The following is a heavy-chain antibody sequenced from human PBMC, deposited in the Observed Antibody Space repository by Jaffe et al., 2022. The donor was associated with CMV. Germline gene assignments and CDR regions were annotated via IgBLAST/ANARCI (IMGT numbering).Heavy chain of an antibody. Sequence: QLQLQESGPGLVKPSETLSLTCTVSGGSISSNNYYWGWIRQPPGKGLEWIGTIYYSGSTWYNPSLKSRVTISVDTSKNQFFLGLSSVTAADTAVYYCVRHGQMVSTGFDYWGQGILVTVSS. CDR3: VRHGQMVSTGFDY. CDR2: IYYSGST. D-gene: IGHD2-8*01. J-gene: IGHJ4*02. V-gene: IGHV4-39*01. CDR1: GGSISSNNYY.